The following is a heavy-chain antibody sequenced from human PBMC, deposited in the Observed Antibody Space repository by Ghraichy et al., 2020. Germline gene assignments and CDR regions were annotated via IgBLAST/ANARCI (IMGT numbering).Heavy chain of an antibody. V-gene: IGHV1-69*04. J-gene: IGHJ3*02. Sequence: SVKVSCKASGGTFSSYAISWVRQAPGQGLEWMGRIIPILGIANYAQKFQGRVTITADKSTSTAYMELSSLRSEDTAVYYCARDPHQWEPRLRDAFDIWGQGTMVTVSS. CDR2: IIPILGIA. CDR1: GGTFSSYA. D-gene: IGHD1-26*01. CDR3: ARDPHQWEPRLRDAFDI.